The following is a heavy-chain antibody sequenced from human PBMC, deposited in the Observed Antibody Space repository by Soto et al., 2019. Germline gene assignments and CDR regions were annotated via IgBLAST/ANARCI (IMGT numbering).Heavy chain of an antibody. Sequence: GGSLSLSCAASGFTFSSYSMNWVRQAPGKGLEWVSYISSSSSTIYYADSVKGRFTISRDNAKNSLYLQMNSLRDEDTAVYYCSTDSYSDLTVVRLDNWGHGILVTVSS. D-gene: IGHD3-22*01. V-gene: IGHV3-48*02. J-gene: IGHJ4*01. CDR1: GFTFSSYS. CDR2: ISSSSSTI. CDR3: STDSYSDLTVVRLDN.